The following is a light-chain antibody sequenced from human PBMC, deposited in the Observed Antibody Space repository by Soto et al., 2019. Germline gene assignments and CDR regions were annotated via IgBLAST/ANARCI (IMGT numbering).Light chain of an antibody. CDR3: QQYNTCSGA. CDR2: GAS. Sequence: IWLTQSPATLSVSPLEGARLXRRASQSVSGRLAWYQQKPGEAPKLLIYGASARPRGIPARFSGSGSGTKFTLTIASLQPEDFAIYYCQQYNTCSGAFGPGTRLDI. CDR1: QSVSGR. J-gene: IGKJ5*01. V-gene: IGKV3-15*01.